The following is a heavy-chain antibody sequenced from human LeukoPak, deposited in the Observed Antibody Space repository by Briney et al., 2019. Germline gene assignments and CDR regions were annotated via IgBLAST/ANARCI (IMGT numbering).Heavy chain of an antibody. CDR3: TRGGGNWPFYFDY. V-gene: IGHV3-49*03. J-gene: IGHJ4*02. CDR1: GVSISSYY. Sequence: LSLTCTVSGVSISSYYWSWFCQAPGKGLEWVSFIRGKPYGGTTEYAASVKDRFTISRDDSKSIAYLQMNSLKAEDTAVYYCTRGGGNWPFYFDYWGQGTLVTVSS. CDR2: IRGKPYGGTT. D-gene: IGHD1-1*01.